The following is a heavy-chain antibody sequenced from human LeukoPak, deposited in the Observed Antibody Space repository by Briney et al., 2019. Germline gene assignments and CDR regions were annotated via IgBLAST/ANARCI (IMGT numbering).Heavy chain of an antibody. Sequence: GGSLRLSCAASGFTFSDYYMSWIRQAPGKGLEWVSYISSSSSYIYYADSVKGRFTISRDNAKNSLYLQMNSLRAEDTAVYYCASPLTSNYYDSSGYYGSTFDYWGQGTLVTVSS. CDR1: GFTFSDYY. CDR3: ASPLTSNYYDSSGYYGSTFDY. J-gene: IGHJ4*02. V-gene: IGHV3-11*06. CDR2: ISSSSSYI. D-gene: IGHD3-22*01.